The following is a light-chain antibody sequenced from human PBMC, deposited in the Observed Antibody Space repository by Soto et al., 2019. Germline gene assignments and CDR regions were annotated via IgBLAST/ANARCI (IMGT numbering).Light chain of an antibody. J-gene: IGKJ4*01. CDR1: QGIRRL. CDR2: AAS. V-gene: IGKV1-12*01. Sequence: DIQMTQSPSSVSASVGDRVTITCRASQGIRRLLGWYQQKPGKAPKLLIYAASSLQSGVPSRFSGSGSGTDFTLTISSLQPEDFATYYCQQANSFPLTFGGGTKVDIK. CDR3: QQANSFPLT.